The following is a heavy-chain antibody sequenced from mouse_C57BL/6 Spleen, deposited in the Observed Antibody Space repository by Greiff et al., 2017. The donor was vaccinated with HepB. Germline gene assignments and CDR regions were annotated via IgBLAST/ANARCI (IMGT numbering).Heavy chain of an antibody. CDR1: GFTFSSYA. V-gene: IGHV5-9-1*02. D-gene: IGHD3-2*02. CDR2: ISSGGDYT. Sequence: EVKVVESGEGLVKPGGSLKLSCAASGFTFSSYAMSWVRQTPEKRLEWVAYISSGGDYTYYADTVKGRFTISRDNARNTLYLQMRSLKSEDTAMYYCTRDGDSSGPYWGQGTRVTVSA. J-gene: IGHJ3*01. CDR3: TRDGDSSGPY.